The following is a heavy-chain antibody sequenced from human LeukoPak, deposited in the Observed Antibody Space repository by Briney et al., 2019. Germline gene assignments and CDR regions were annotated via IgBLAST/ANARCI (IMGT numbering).Heavy chain of an antibody. D-gene: IGHD6-19*01. Sequence: GGSLRLSCAASGFTFSDYYMSWIRQAPGKGPEWVSYISSSGSTIYYADSVKGRFTISRDNAKNSLYLQMNSLRAEDTAVYYCARDDIIAVAGTADYWGQGTLVTVSS. CDR3: ARDDIIAVAGTADY. V-gene: IGHV3-11*04. CDR2: ISSSGSTI. J-gene: IGHJ4*02. CDR1: GFTFSDYY.